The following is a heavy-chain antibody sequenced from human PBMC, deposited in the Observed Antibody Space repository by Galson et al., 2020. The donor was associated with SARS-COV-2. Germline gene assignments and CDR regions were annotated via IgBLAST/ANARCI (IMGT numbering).Heavy chain of an antibody. V-gene: IGHV3-23*01. CDR3: AQGSGRSGWYFDY. D-gene: IGHD6-19*01. J-gene: IGHJ4*02. CDR1: GFAFGSYS. CDR2: VSSSGDRT. Sequence: SCEASGFAFGSYSMDWVRQVPAKGLVWFSTVSSSGDRTFYTDSVRGRLTGSRDNSKNTLYLQMNSLRVEDTAIYYCAQGSGRSGWYFDYWGQGTLVTVSS.